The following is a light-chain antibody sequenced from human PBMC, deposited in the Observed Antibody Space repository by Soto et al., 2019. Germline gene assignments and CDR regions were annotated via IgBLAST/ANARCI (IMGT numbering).Light chain of an antibody. CDR3: QQYYGTPYT. Sequence: DIVMTQSPDSLAVSLGERATIHCKSSQTVFYSANNRNYLAWYQRKPGQPPKLLLYRASIRESGVPDRFSGSGSGTDFTLTISSLQAEDVAVYYCQQYYGTPYTFGQGTKLEI. V-gene: IGKV4-1*01. CDR1: QTVFYSANNRNY. CDR2: RAS. J-gene: IGKJ2*01.